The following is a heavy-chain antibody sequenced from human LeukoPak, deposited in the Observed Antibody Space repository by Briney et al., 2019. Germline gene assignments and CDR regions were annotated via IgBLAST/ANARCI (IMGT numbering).Heavy chain of an antibody. Sequence: GGSLRLSCAASGFTYSSYGMSWVRQAPGKGLEWVSVIYSGGNTYYVDSVKGRFTISRDNSKNTLYLQMNSLRAEDTAVYYCARGLQIRSPHPSEQNYFDYWGQGTLVTVSS. CDR3: ARGLQIRSPHPSEQNYFDY. D-gene: IGHD4-11*01. V-gene: IGHV3-53*01. J-gene: IGHJ4*02. CDR1: GFTYSSYG. CDR2: IYSGGNT.